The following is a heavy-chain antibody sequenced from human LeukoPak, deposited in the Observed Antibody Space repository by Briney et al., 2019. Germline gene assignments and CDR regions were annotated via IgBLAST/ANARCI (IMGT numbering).Heavy chain of an antibody. Sequence: ASVKVSCKASGYTFTGYYMHWVRQAPGQGLEWMGRINPNSGGTNYAQKFQGRVTMTRDTSISTAYMELSRLRSDDTAVYYCASQRTTQPIDQSFDYWGQGTLVTVSS. CDR2: INPNSGGT. D-gene: IGHD1-7*01. V-gene: IGHV1-2*06. CDR3: ASQRTTQPIDQSFDY. J-gene: IGHJ4*02. CDR1: GYTFTGYY.